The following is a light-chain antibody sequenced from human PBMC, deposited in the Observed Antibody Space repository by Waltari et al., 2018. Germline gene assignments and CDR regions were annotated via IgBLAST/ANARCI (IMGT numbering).Light chain of an antibody. J-gene: IGLJ2*01. CDR1: SNDVGGDSH. Sequence: QSALTQPPSASGSPGQSVTISCTGTSNDVGGDSHVSSYQRHPGQAPNVMIYVASKRPSGVPYRFSGSKSGNTASLTVSGLQAEDEADYYCASYTGSDNSKIFGGGTKLTIL. CDR2: VAS. V-gene: IGLV2-8*01. CDR3: ASYTGSDNSKI.